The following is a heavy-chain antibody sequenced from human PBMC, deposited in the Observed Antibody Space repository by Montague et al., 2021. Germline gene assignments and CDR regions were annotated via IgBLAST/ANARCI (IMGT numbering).Heavy chain of an antibody. D-gene: IGHD6-13*01. J-gene: IGHJ5*02. V-gene: IGHV4-39*07. Sequence: SETLSLTCTASGASITSNIYYWGWIRQSPGKGLEWIGSIYYSGNSFYRPSLKSRITMAVDTSKNQLSLKLSSVTAADTAIYYCARVFSSWYVGWFDPWGQGTLVTVSS. CDR3: ARVFSSWYVGWFDP. CDR1: GASITSNIYY. CDR2: IYYSGNS.